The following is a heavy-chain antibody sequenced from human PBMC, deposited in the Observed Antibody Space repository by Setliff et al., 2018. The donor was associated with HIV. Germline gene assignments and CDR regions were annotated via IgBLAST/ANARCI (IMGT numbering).Heavy chain of an antibody. CDR2: ISWNSGSI. J-gene: IGHJ2*01. CDR3: AKKVAGVNWYFDL. Sequence: HPGGSLRLSCAASGFNFNDYAMHWVRQAPGEGLEWVSGISWNSGSIGYADSVKGRFSISRDNAKDSVYLQMNSLRTEDTAFYYCAKKVAGVNWYFDLWGRGTLVTVSS. V-gene: IGHV3-9*01. D-gene: IGHD6-19*01. CDR1: GFNFNDYA.